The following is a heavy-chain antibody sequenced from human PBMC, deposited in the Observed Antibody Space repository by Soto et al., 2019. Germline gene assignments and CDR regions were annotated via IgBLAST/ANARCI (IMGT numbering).Heavy chain of an antibody. CDR1: GDSVTSSW. Sequence: GAAQKISCKGCGDSVTSSWMCWVRQMTEKGLEWMGIIYPGDSDTRYSPSFQGQVTISADKSISTAYLQWSSLKASDTAMYYCARHASQNYYYYGMDVWGQGTTVTVSS. D-gene: IGHD2-15*01. J-gene: IGHJ6*02. CDR3: ARHASQNYYYYGMDV. CDR2: IYPGDSDT. V-gene: IGHV5-51*01.